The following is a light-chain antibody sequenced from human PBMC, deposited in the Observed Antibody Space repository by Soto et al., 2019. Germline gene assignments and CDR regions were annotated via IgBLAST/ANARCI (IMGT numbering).Light chain of an antibody. CDR2: GAS. Sequence: EIVLALSPGTLSLSPRERATLSSGASQSVSSDYLAWYQQIPGQATRLLIYGASNRATGIPDRFSGSGSGTDFTLTISRLEPEDFAVYYWQQYGSSGTVGQGTKVDI. V-gene: IGKV3-20*01. CDR1: QSVSSDY. J-gene: IGKJ1*01. CDR3: QQYGSSGT.